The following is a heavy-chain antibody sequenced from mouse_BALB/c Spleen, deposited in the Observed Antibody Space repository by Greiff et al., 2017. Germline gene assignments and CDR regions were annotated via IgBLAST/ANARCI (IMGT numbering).Heavy chain of an antibody. CDR1: GYAFSSYW. Sequence: VQLQQSGAELVRPGSSVKISCKASGYAFSSYWMNWVKQRPGQGLEWIGQIYPGDGDTNYNGKFKGKATLTADKSSSQAYMQLSSLTSEDSAVYFCARERDILGGFAYWGQGTLVTVSA. CDR2: IYPGDGDT. CDR3: ARERDILGGFAY. D-gene: IGHD3-3*01. V-gene: IGHV1-80*01. J-gene: IGHJ3*01.